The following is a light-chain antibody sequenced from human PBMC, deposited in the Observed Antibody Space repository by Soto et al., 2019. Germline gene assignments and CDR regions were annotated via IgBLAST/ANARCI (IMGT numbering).Light chain of an antibody. CDR1: STNIGTKG. J-gene: IGLJ2*01. CDR2: YDD. V-gene: IGLV1-36*01. CDR3: AAWDDSLNGSVV. Sequence: QSVLTQPPSVSAAPRQRVTISCSGSSTNIGTKGVNWYQQHPGKAPKLLIYYDDLLASGVSDRFSGSKSGTSAFLVISGLQSEDEADYYCAAWDDSLNGSVVFGGGTKLTVL.